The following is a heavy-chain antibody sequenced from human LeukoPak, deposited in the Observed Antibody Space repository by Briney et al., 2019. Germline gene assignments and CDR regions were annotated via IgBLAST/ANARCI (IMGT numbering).Heavy chain of an antibody. V-gene: IGHV4-39*07. Sequence: SETLSLTCIVSGGSISSSSYYWGWIRQPPGKGLEWIGSIYYSGSTYHNTSLKSRVTISVDTSKNQFSLKLSSVTAADTAVYFCARGRLYGDYFDFWGQGTLVTVSS. CDR1: GGSISSSSYY. D-gene: IGHD2-2*02. J-gene: IGHJ4*02. CDR3: ARGRLYGDYFDF. CDR2: IYYSGST.